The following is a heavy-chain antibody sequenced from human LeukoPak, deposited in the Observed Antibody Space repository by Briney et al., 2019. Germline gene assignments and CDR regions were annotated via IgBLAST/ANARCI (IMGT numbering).Heavy chain of an antibody. CDR3: AKKYCSSTSCDDY. CDR1: GFTFSSYG. CDR2: IRYDGSNK. Sequence: GGSLRLSCAASGFTFSSYGMHWVRQAPGKGLEWVAFIRYDGSNKYYADSVKGRFTISRDNSKNTPYLQMNGLRAEDTAVYYCAKKYCSSTSCDDYWGQGTLVTVSS. V-gene: IGHV3-30*02. D-gene: IGHD2-2*01. J-gene: IGHJ4*02.